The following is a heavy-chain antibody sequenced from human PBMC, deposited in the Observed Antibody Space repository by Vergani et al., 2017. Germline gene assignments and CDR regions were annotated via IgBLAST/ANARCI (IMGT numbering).Heavy chain of an antibody. CDR1: GFTFSNSA. D-gene: IGHD2/OR15-2a*01. Sequence: VHLLESGGGQVEAGGSLRLSCVASGFTFSNSALSWVRQTSGKGLEWVSAISGHGNRTYYSESVKGRFTISRDNSKNTVYLQMNSLKAEDRATYYCAGEERSNTSPFFGDWGQGTLVTV. V-gene: IGHV3-23*01. CDR2: ISGHGNRT. CDR3: AGEERSNTSPFFGD. J-gene: IGHJ4*02.